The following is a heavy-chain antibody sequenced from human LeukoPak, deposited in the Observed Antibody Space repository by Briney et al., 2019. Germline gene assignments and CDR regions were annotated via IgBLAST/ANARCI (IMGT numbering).Heavy chain of an antibody. CDR3: ARDGVKYCSGGSCHNWFDP. D-gene: IGHD2-15*01. V-gene: IGHV3-7*01. J-gene: IGHJ5*02. CDR2: IKQDGTEK. Sequence: GGSLRLSCAASGFTFNSYWMSWVRQAPGKGLEWVANIKQDGTEKYYVDSVKGRFTISRGNAKNSLYLRMNSLRAEDTAVYYCARDGVKYCSGGSCHNWFDPWGQGTLVTVSS. CDR1: GFTFNSYW.